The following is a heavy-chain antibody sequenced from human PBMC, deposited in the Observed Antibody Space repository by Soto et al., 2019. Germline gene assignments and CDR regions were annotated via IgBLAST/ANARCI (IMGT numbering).Heavy chain of an antibody. J-gene: IGHJ4*02. CDR2: IYYSGST. CDR1: GGSISSYY. D-gene: IGHD7-27*01. V-gene: IGHV4-59*01. CDR3: AREAGEGYYFDY. Sequence: PSETLSLTCTVSGGSISSYYWSWIRQPPGKGPEWIGYIYYSGSTNYNPSLKSRVTISVDTSKNQFSLKLSSVAAADTAVYYCAREAGEGYYFDYWGQGTLVTVSS.